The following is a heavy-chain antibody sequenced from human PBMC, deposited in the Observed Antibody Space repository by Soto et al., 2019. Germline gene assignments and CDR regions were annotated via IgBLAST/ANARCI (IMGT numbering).Heavy chain of an antibody. Sequence: GGSLRLSCAASGFTFRSYGMHWVRQAPGKGLEWVAVIWYDGSNKYYADSVKGRFTISRDNSKNTLYLQMNSLRAEDTAVYYCARDGKRGSYYNFDYWGQGTLVTVSS. CDR1: GFTFRSYG. CDR3: ARDGKRGSYYNFDY. J-gene: IGHJ4*02. CDR2: IWYDGSNK. V-gene: IGHV3-33*01. D-gene: IGHD1-26*01.